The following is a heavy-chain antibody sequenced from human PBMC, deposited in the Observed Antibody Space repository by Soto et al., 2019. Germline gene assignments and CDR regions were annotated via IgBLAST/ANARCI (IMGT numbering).Heavy chain of an antibody. CDR2: ISAYNGNT. V-gene: IGHV1-18*01. D-gene: IGHD4-17*01. CDR1: GYTFTSYG. CDR3: AADVGGYIYGLARP. Sequence: ASVKVSCKASGYTFTSYGISWVRQAPGQGLEWMGWISAYNGNTNYAQKLQGRVTMTTDTSTSTAYMELRSLRSDDTAVYYCAADVGGYIYGLARPWGPGTLVTVSS. J-gene: IGHJ5*02.